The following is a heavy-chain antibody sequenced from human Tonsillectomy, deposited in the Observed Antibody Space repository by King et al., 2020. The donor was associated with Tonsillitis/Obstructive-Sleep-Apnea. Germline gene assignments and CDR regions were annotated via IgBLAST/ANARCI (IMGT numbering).Heavy chain of an antibody. J-gene: IGHJ6*03. V-gene: IGHV4-59*01. CDR2: IHHSGTT. D-gene: IGHD3-3*01. Sequence: QLQESGPGLVKPSETLSLTCTVSGDSISRYYWSWIRQPPGKGLEWIGYIHHSGTTNYNPSLKSRVTIAVDTSKNQFSLKVTFVSAADAAVYFCVRTAEGSYDFWSGMSDHSYYMAAWGKGTTVTVS. CDR3: VRTAEGSYDFWSGMSDHSYYMAA. CDR1: GDSISRYY.